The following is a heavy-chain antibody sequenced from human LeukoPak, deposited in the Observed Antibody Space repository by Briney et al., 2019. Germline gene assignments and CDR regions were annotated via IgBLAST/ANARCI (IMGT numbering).Heavy chain of an antibody. CDR3: AREPYYDSSGYYYLGVSYFDY. CDR1: GFTFSSYS. CDR2: ISSSSSTI. Sequence: GGSLRLSCAASGFTFSSYSMNWVRQAPGKGLEWVSYISSSSSTIYYADSVKGRFTISRDNAKNSLYLQMNSLRAEDTAVYYCAREPYYDSSGYYYLGVSYFDYWGQGTLVTVSS. D-gene: IGHD3-22*01. V-gene: IGHV3-48*01. J-gene: IGHJ4*02.